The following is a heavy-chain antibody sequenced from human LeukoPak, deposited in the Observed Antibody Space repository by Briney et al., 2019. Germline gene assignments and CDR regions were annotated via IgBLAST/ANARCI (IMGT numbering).Heavy chain of an antibody. Sequence: GRSLRLSCAASGFTFSSYAMHWVRQSPGKGLEWVAVISHDGSNKYYADSVKGRFTISRDNSKNTLYLQMNSLRAGDTAVYYCKEVDFWGQGTLVTVSS. CDR1: GFTFSSYA. CDR3: KEVDF. V-gene: IGHV3-30*04. CDR2: ISHDGSNK. J-gene: IGHJ4*02.